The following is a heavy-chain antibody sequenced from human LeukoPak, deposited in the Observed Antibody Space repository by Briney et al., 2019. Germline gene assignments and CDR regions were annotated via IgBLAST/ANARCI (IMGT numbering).Heavy chain of an antibody. V-gene: IGHV4-38-2*01. Sequence: PSGTLSLTCAVSGYSISSGYYWGWIRQPPGKGLEWIGSIYFTGTTYYNPSLKSRVTTSLDTSKNQFSLNLSSVTAADTAVYYCARKGYCSSGSCYLDYWGQGTLVTVSS. D-gene: IGHD2-15*01. CDR2: IYFTGTT. J-gene: IGHJ4*02. CDR1: GYSISSGYY. CDR3: ARKGYCSSGSCYLDY.